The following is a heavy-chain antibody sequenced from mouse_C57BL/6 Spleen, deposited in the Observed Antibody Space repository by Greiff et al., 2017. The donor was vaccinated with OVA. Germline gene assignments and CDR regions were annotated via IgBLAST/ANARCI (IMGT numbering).Heavy chain of an antibody. Sequence: VQLVESGAELVRPGASVPLSCKASGYTFTDYEMHWVKQTPVHGLEWIGAIDPETGGTAYNQKFKGKAILTADKSSSTAYMELRSLTSEDSAVYYCTRCTTVVHWYFDVWGTGTTVTVSS. V-gene: IGHV1-15*01. CDR3: TRCTTVVHWYFDV. J-gene: IGHJ1*03. D-gene: IGHD1-1*01. CDR1: GYTFTDYE. CDR2: IDPETGGT.